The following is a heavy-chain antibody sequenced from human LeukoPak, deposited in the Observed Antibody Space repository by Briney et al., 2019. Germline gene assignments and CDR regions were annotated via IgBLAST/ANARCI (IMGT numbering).Heavy chain of an antibody. V-gene: IGHV3-48*01. CDR1: GFTFSSYP. CDR2: INHSGTSV. J-gene: IGHJ4*02. Sequence: PGRSLRLSCAASGFTFSSYPMNWVRQAPGKGLEWISNINHSGTSVWYPDSVKGRFTISRDSAQNSLFLQMNSLRVDDTAVSYCATDVYWAFDYWGQGILVTVSS. CDR3: ATDVYWAFDY. D-gene: IGHD2-8*02.